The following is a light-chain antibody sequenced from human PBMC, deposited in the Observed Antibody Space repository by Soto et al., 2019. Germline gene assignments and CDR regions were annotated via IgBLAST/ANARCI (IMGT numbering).Light chain of an antibody. Sequence: QSALTQPASVSGSPGQSITISCTGTSSDVGAYNFVSWHQQHPGKAPKLMIYNVYDRPSGISYRFSGSKSGNTASLTISGLQGEDEADYYCSAYTVSRTYVFGPGTKVTAL. V-gene: IGLV2-14*03. CDR2: NVY. CDR3: SAYTVSRTYV. CDR1: SSDVGAYNF. J-gene: IGLJ1*01.